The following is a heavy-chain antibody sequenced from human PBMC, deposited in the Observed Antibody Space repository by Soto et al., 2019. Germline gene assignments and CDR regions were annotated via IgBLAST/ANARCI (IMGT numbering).Heavy chain of an antibody. CDR1: GFTFSSYA. J-gene: IGHJ5*02. CDR3: AKDQGFDP. CDR2: ISGSGVVT. V-gene: IGHV3-23*01. Sequence: GGSLRLSCAASGFTFSSYAMSWVRQAPGKGLEWVSSISGSGVVTYYADSVKGRFTISRDGSKSTLYLQMNSLRAEDTALYYCAKDQGFDPWGQGTLVTISS.